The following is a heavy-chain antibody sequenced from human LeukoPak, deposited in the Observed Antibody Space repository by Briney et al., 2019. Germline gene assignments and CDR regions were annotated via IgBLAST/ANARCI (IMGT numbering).Heavy chain of an antibody. Sequence: SETLSLTCSISGGSISHYYWRWIRQPPGKGLEWIGYIYYSGSTKYNPSLKSRVTISVDTSKNQFSLTLNSVTAADTAVYYCVKTQYSSNWYWFDPWGQGTLVTVSS. CDR2: IYYSGST. J-gene: IGHJ5*02. V-gene: IGHV4-59*08. D-gene: IGHD6-13*01. CDR3: VKTQYSSNWYWFDP. CDR1: GGSISHYY.